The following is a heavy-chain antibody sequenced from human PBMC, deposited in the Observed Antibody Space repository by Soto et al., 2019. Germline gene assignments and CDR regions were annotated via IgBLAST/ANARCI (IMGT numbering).Heavy chain of an antibody. Sequence: QLQLQESGSGLVKPSQTLSLTCAVSGGSISSGGYSWSWIRQPPGKGLEWIGYIYHSGSTYYNPSLRSRVTISVDRSKNQFSLKLSSVTAADTAVYYCARARLRFLEHYYCDYWGQGTLVTVPS. D-gene: IGHD3-3*01. CDR1: GGSISSGGYS. V-gene: IGHV4-30-2*01. CDR3: ARARLRFLEHYYCDY. J-gene: IGHJ4*02. CDR2: IYHSGST.